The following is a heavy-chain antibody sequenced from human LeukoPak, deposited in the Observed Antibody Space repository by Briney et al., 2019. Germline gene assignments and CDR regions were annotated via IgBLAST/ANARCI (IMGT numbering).Heavy chain of an antibody. Sequence: GESLKISCKASGYSFTSYWIAWVRQMPGKGLEWMGIIYPGDSDTRYSPSFQGQVTISADKSISTAYLQWSSLKASDTAMYYCARRGTTWSVYDYYYGMDVWGQGTTVTVSS. CDR3: ARRGTTWSVYDYYYGMDV. J-gene: IGHJ6*02. CDR1: GYSFTSYW. CDR2: IYPGDSDT. D-gene: IGHD1-7*01. V-gene: IGHV5-51*01.